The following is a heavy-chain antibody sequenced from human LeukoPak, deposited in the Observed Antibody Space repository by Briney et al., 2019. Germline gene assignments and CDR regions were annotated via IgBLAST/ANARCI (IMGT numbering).Heavy chain of an antibody. CDR3: TRQGGDGYNRYYYYGMDV. V-gene: IGHV3-73*01. J-gene: IGHJ6*02. D-gene: IGHD5-24*01. CDR2: IRSKANSYAT. CDR1: GFTFSGSA. Sequence: GGSLRLSCAASGFTFSGSAMHWVRQASGKGLEWVGRIRSKANSYATAYAASVKGRFTISRDDSKNTAYLQMNSLKTEDTAVYYCTRQGGDGYNRYYYYGMDVWGQGTTVTVSS.